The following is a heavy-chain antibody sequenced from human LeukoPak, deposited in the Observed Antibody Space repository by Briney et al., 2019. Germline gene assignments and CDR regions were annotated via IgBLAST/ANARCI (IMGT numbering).Heavy chain of an antibody. D-gene: IGHD3-10*01. V-gene: IGHV1-2*02. J-gene: IGHJ6*02. CDR1: GYTFTDYY. CDR2: INPNSGGT. CDR3: ARDSSTMVRGVTIDLYAMDV. Sequence: GASVKVSCKASGYTFTDYYMHWVRQAPGQALEWMGWINPNSGGTNYAQKFQGRVTMTRDTSISTAYMELSRLRFDDTAVYYCARDSSTMVRGVTIDLYAMDVWGQGTTVTVSS.